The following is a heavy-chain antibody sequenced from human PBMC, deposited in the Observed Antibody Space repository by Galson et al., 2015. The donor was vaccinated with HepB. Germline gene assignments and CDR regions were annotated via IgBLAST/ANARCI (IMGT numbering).Heavy chain of an antibody. CDR3: AKDGLWESRLYYYHYMDV. Sequence: SLRLSCAASGFTFSSYGMHWVRQAPGKGLEWEAVMAYDGTKKNYADSVKGRFTISRDNSKNTLYLQMNSLRAEDTAVYYCAKDGLWESRLYYYHYMDVWGKGTTVTVSS. D-gene: IGHD1-26*01. J-gene: IGHJ6*03. CDR1: GFTFSSYG. V-gene: IGHV3-30*18. CDR2: MAYDGTKK.